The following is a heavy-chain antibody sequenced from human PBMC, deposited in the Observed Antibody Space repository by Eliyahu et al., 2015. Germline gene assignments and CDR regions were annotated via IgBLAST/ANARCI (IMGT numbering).Heavy chain of an antibody. V-gene: IGHV2-70*15. J-gene: IGHJ4*02. D-gene: IGHD5-18*01. CDR2: IDWNDAK. CDR3: ARMTGGYSYVDY. Sequence: VTLRESGPALVKPTQTLTLTCTFSGFSRTTREVGVSWIRQSPGGALEWLARIDWNDAKYFNRSLKTRLAISKDTYRNQVALTMTHMDPVDTGTYYCARMTGGYSYVDYWGQGTLVTVSS. CDR1: GFSRTTREVG.